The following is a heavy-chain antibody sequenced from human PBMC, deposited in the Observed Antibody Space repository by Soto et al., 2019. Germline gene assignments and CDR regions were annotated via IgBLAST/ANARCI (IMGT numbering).Heavy chain of an antibody. CDR2: IYYSGST. D-gene: IGHD5-12*01. Sequence: PSETLSLTCAVSGGSISSYYWSWIRQPPGKGLEWIGYIYYSGSTNYNPSLKSRVTISVDTSKNQFSLKLSSVTAADTAVYYCARRRRDSGHAPYYYYMDVWGKGTTVTVSS. CDR1: GGSISSYY. V-gene: IGHV4-59*08. CDR3: ARRRRDSGHAPYYYYMDV. J-gene: IGHJ6*03.